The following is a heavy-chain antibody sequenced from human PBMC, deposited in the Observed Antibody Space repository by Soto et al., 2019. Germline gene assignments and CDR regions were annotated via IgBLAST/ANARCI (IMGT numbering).Heavy chain of an antibody. Sequence: GGSLRLSCAGPGFTFSNYYMSWVRQAPGKGLEWVSGISGSGSRTYYADSVKGRFTISRDNSKNTLYLQMNSLRAEDTAEYYCAKRGVMVYGQFDSWGQGTLVTVSS. V-gene: IGHV3-23*01. CDR2: ISGSGSRT. CDR1: GFTFSNYY. J-gene: IGHJ4*02. D-gene: IGHD2-8*01. CDR3: AKRGVMVYGQFDS.